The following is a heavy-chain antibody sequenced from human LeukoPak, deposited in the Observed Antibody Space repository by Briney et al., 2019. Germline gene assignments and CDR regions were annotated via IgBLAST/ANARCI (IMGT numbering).Heavy chain of an antibody. V-gene: IGHV4-39*01. CDR3: ARPNSSPGDFDY. D-gene: IGHD6-13*01. CDR2: IYYSGST. J-gene: IGHJ4*02. CDR1: GGSISSSSYY. Sequence: SETLSLTCTVSGGSISSSSYYWGWIRQPPGKGLEWIGSIYYSGSTYYNPSLKSRVTISVDTSKNQFSLKLSSVTAADTAVYYCARPNSSPGDFDYWGQGTLVTVSS.